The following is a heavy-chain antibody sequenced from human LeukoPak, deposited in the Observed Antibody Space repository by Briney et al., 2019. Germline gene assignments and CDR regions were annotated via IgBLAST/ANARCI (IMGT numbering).Heavy chain of an antibody. CDR1: GYTFTSYA. CDR2: INAGNGNT. D-gene: IGHD2-15*01. V-gene: IGHV1-3*01. CDR3: AREVGYCSGGSCYRKGAFDI. J-gene: IGHJ3*02. Sequence: ASVKVSCKASGYTFTSYAMHWVRQAPGQRLEWMGWINAGNGNTKYSQKFQGRVTITRDTSASTAYMELSSLRSEDTAVYYCAREVGYCSGGSCYRKGAFDIWGQGTMVTVSS.